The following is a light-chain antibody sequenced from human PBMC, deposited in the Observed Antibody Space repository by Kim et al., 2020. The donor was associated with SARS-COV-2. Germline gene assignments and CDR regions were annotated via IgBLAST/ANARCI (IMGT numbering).Light chain of an antibody. CDR1: ESVKTY. CDR2: GAS. V-gene: IGKV3-15*01. Sequence: EIVMTQSPATLSVSLWERVTLSCRASESVKTYLAWYQQKPGQAPRLLIYGASTRATGIPARFSGSGSGTDFTVTISSLQAEDAAVYYCQQHNKWPLTFGGGTKVDIK. CDR3: QQHNKWPLT. J-gene: IGKJ4*01.